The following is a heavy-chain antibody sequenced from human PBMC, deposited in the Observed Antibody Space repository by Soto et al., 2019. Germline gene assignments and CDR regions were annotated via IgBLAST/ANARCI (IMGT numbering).Heavy chain of an antibody. CDR2: IKSKTDGGTT. V-gene: IGHV3-15*01. J-gene: IGHJ4*02. CDR3: TTRITMVRGVIITDFDY. D-gene: IGHD3-10*01. Sequence: GGSLRLSCAASGFTFSNAWMSWVRQAPGKGLEWVGRIKSKTDGGTTDYAAPVKGRFTSSRDDSKNTLYLQMNSLKTEDTAVYYCTTRITMVRGVIITDFDYWGQGTLVTVSS. CDR1: GFTFSNAW.